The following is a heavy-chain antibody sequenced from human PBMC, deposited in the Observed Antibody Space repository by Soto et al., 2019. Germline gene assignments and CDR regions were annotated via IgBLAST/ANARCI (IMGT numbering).Heavy chain of an antibody. V-gene: IGHV4-4*07. CDR2: IFTSEST. CDR1: GGSNSIYY. Sequence: PSETLSLTCTVSGGSNSIYYWSWIRQPAGKGLEWIGRIFTSESTNYNPSLKSRVTMSADTSKNQFSLKLRSVTAADTAVYYCAVDYGGNCFDYWGQGIRVTVSS. J-gene: IGHJ4*02. D-gene: IGHD2-21*01. CDR3: AVDYGGNCFDY.